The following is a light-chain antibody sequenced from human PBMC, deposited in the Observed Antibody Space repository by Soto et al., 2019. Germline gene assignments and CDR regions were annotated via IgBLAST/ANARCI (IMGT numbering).Light chain of an antibody. J-gene: IGLJ1*01. Sequence: QSVLAQPASVSGSPGQSITISCTGTSSAVGTYNSVSWYQQYPGKAPKLMIHDVSNRPSGVSNRYSGSKSGNTASLTISGLQADDEADYYCSSYKSSSSYVFGSGTEVTVL. V-gene: IGLV2-14*01. CDR3: SSYKSSSSYV. CDR1: SSAVGTYNS. CDR2: DVS.